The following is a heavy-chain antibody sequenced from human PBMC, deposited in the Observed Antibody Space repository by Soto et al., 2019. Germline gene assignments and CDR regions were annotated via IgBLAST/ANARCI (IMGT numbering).Heavy chain of an antibody. J-gene: IGHJ3*02. D-gene: IGHD5-12*01. CDR3: ARDGYRVNEALDI. CDR1: GYTFASYG. CDR2: ISGYNGNR. Sequence: QYQLVQSGGEVKPPGASVKVSCKASGYTFASYGITWVRQAPGQGLEWLGWISGYNGNRNYAQKVQDRVTLTTDTSTTTAYMELRSLRSDDTAVYFCARDGYRVNEALDIWGQGTMVTVSS. V-gene: IGHV1-18*01.